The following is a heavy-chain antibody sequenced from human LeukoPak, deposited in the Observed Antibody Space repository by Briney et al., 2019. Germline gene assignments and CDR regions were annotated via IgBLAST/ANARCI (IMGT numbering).Heavy chain of an antibody. CDR3: ARGRPHTAMVGVRYYGMDV. Sequence: GSLRLSCAVSGLTFSSSWMDWVRQAPGKGLEWIGEINHSGSTNYNPSLKSRVTISVDTSKNQFSLKLSSVTAADTAVYYCARGRPHTAMVGVRYYGMDVWGQGTTVTVSS. V-gene: IGHV4-34*01. CDR2: INHSGST. D-gene: IGHD5-18*01. J-gene: IGHJ6*02. CDR1: GLTFSSSW.